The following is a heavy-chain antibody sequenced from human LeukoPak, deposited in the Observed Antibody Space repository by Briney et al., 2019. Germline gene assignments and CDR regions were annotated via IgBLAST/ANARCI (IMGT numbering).Heavy chain of an antibody. J-gene: IGHJ6*02. CDR3: ARDRGTSYYFDSSDSGRYYYYGMDV. Sequence: SETLSLTCTVSGGSISSFYWSWIRQPPGKGLEWIGYIYYSGSTNYNPSLKSRVTISVDTSKNQFSLRLSSVTAADTAVYYCARDRGTSYYFDSSDSGRYYYYGMDVWGQGTTVTVSS. D-gene: IGHD3-22*01. CDR2: IYYSGST. CDR1: GGSISSFY. V-gene: IGHV4-59*01.